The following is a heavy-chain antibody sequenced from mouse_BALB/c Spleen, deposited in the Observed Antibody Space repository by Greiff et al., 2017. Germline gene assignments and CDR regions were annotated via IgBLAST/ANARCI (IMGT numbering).Heavy chain of an antibody. J-gene: IGHJ4*01. CDR2: ISDGGSYT. V-gene: IGHV5-4*02. Sequence: EVQLQESGGGLVKPGGSLKLSCAASGFTFSDYYMYWVRQTPEKRLEWVATISDGGSYTYYPDSVKGRFTISRDNAKNNLYLQMSSLKSEDTAMYYCAREGYGNYVGYAMDYWGQGTSVTVSS. CDR1: GFTFSDYY. CDR3: AREGYGNYVGYAMDY. D-gene: IGHD2-10*02.